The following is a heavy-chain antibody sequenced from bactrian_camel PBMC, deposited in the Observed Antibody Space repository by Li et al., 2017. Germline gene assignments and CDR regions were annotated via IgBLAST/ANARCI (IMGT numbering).Heavy chain of an antibody. CDR1: GFTFSNYD. Sequence: VQLVESGGGLVQPGGSLRLSCSASGFTFSNYDMSWVRQPPGKGLEWVSGINSDGASTYYADSVKGRFTISQDNAKNTVYLQMNSLKPEDTAMYYCAADSRPTIRCWDYDPYEYNNWGQGTQVTVS. J-gene: IGHJ4*01. CDR3: AADSRPTIRCWDYDPYEYNN. V-gene: IGHV3S40*01. D-gene: IGHD4*01. CDR2: INSDGAST.